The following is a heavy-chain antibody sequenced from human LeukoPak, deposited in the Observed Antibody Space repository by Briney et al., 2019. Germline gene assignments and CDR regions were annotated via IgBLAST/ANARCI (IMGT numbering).Heavy chain of an antibody. CDR1: GYTLNEVS. J-gene: IGHJ5*02. V-gene: IGHV1-24*01. CDR3: ATENFGLGSPFDP. CDR2: FDPEDGER. D-gene: IGHD3-16*01. Sequence: ASVTVSCKVAGYTLNEVSMHWVRQAHGKGLEWMGGFDPEDGERIYAQKFQGRVTLTEDTSTDTAYMELSSLTSEDTAMYYCATENFGLGSPFDPWGQGTLVTVSS.